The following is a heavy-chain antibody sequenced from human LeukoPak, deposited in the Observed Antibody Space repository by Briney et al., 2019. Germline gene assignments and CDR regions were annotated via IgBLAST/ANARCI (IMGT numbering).Heavy chain of an antibody. CDR3: ATASVVVAATQHYYMDV. CDR2: FDPEDGET. CDR1: GYTLTELS. D-gene: IGHD2-15*01. J-gene: IGHJ6*03. V-gene: IGHV1-24*01. Sequence: GASVKVSCKVSGYTLTELSMHWVRQAPGKGLEWMGGFDPEDGETIYAQKFQGRVTMAEDTSTDTAYMELSSLRSEDTAVYYCATASVVVAATQHYYMDVWGKGPTVTVSS.